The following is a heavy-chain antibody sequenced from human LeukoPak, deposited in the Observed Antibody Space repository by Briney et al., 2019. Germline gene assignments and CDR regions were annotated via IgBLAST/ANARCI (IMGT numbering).Heavy chain of an antibody. Sequence: SGKVSCKASGRTFSSYAISWVRQAPGHGLEWMGEIIPIFATANYAQSWQGRVTLSTDQSTSPACMELGRLRSEDTAVYYCARAPYSSGWYGQYNWFDPWGQGTLVTVSS. CDR2: IIPIFATA. V-gene: IGHV1-69*05. J-gene: IGHJ5*02. CDR1: GRTFSSYA. CDR3: ARAPYSSGWYGQYNWFDP. D-gene: IGHD6-19*01.